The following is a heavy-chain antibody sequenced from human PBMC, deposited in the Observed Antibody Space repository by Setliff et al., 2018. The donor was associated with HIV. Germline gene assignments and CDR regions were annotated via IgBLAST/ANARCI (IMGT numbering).Heavy chain of an antibody. V-gene: IGHV4-59*11. D-gene: IGHD6-6*01. CDR2: IYYSGST. J-gene: IGHJ4*02. CDR3: ARATFEQLGNFDY. Sequence: PSETLSLTCTVSGGSISSHYWSWIRQPPGKGLEWIGYIYYSGSTNYNPSLKSRVTILVDTSKNQFSLKLSSVTAADTAVYYCARATFEQLGNFDYWGQGTLVTVSS. CDR1: GGSISSHY.